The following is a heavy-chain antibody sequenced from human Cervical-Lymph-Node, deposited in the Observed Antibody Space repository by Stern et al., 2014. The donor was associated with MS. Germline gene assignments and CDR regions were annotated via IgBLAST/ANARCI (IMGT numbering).Heavy chain of an antibody. Sequence: QITLKESGPTLVKPTQTLTLTCSVSGFSVSTSGVGVGWIRQPPGKALEWLTLTFWDDDTRYSPSLKNRITITKDTAKNQVVLTMTNMDPADTATYFCAQRRDSGGLHYWGQGTLVTVSS. CDR2: TFWDDDT. J-gene: IGHJ4*02. CDR3: AQRRDSGGLHY. V-gene: IGHV2-5*02. CDR1: GFSVSTSGVG. D-gene: IGHD3-16*01.